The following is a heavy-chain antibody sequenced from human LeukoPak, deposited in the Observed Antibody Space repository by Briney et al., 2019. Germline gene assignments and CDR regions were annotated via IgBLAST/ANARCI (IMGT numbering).Heavy chain of an antibody. CDR3: TRQYCTGGNCDTFDY. D-gene: IGHD2-15*01. Sequence: PSETLSLTCTVSGGSISTSDFYWGWFRQPPGKGLECIGNVFYSGNTYYNPSLKSRVTMFVDTSKNQFSLKLSSVTAADTAVYYCTRQYCTGGNCDTFDYWGQGTLVTVSS. CDR2: VFYSGNT. CDR1: GGSISTSDFY. J-gene: IGHJ4*02. V-gene: IGHV4-39*01.